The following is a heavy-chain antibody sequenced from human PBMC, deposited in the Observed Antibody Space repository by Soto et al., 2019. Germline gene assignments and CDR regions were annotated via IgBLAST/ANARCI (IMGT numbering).Heavy chain of an antibody. V-gene: IGHV3-23*01. CDR3: VKEWTPRRAFDS. CDR1: RFMFSRYA. J-gene: IGHJ4*02. CDR2: ISGSGGST. Sequence: EVQLLESGGGLVQPGGSLRHSCAASRFMFSRYAMSWVRQAPGKGLEWVSGISGSGGSTWYADSVKGRFTISRDNSKNMVYLQMNSLRVEDTAQYFCVKEWTPRRAFDSWGQGIQVTVSS. D-gene: IGHD5-12*01.